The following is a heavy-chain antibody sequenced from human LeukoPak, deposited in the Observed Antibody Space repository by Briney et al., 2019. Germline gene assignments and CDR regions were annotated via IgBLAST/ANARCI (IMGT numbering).Heavy chain of an antibody. V-gene: IGHV1-18*01. J-gene: IGHJ6*02. CDR2: ISAYNGNT. D-gene: IGHD1-1*01. CDR3: ARDPRVHRRNWTDYYYYYGMDV. CDR1: GYTFTSYG. Sequence: ASVKVSCKASGYTFTSYGISWVRQAPGQGLEWMGWISAYNGNTNYAQKLQGRVTMTTDTSTSTAYMELRSLRSDDTAVYYCARDPRVHRRNWTDYYYYYGMDVWGQGTTVTVSS.